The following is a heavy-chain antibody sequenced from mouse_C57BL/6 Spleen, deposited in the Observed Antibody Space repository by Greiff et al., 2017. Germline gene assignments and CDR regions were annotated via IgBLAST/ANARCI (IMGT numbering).Heavy chain of an antibody. Sequence: QVQLQQPGAELVRPGTSVKLSCKASGYTFTSYWMHWVKQRPGQGLEWIGVIDPSDSYTNYNQKFKGKATLTVDTSSSTAYMQLSSLTSEDSAVYYCARGLGGFAYWGQGTLVTVSA. V-gene: IGHV1-59*01. D-gene: IGHD4-1*01. CDR2: IDPSDSYT. J-gene: IGHJ3*01. CDR1: GYTFTSYW. CDR3: ARGLGGFAY.